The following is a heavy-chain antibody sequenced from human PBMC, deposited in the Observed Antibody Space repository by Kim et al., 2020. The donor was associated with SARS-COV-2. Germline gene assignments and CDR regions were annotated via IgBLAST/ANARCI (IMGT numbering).Heavy chain of an antibody. Sequence: YYADSVKGRFTISRDNAKNSLYLQMNSLRAEDTAVYYCARLGRGVNAFDIWGQGTMVTVSS. J-gene: IGHJ3*02. CDR3: ARLGRGVNAFDI. V-gene: IGHV3-21*01. D-gene: IGHD3-10*01.